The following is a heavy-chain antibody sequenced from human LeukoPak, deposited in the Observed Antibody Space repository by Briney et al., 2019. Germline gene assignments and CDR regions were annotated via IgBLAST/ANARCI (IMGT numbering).Heavy chain of an antibody. D-gene: IGHD6-13*01. CDR3: ARDGYQPKNYYYYYMDV. CDR2: INPSGGST. Sequence: ASVKVSCKASGYTFTSYYMHWVRQAPGQGLEWMGIINPSGGSTTYAQKFQGRVTMTRDMSTSTVYMELSSLRSEDTAVYYCARDGYQPKNYYYYYMDVWGKGTTVTVSS. J-gene: IGHJ6*03. V-gene: IGHV1-46*01. CDR1: GYTFTSYY.